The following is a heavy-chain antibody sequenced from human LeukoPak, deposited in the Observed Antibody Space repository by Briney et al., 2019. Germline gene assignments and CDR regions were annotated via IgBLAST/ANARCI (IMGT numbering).Heavy chain of an antibody. Sequence: SETLPLTCTVSGGSISSGDYYWSWIRQPPGKGLEWIGYIYYSGSTYYNPSLKSRVTISVDTSKNQFSLKLSSVTAADTAVYYCASLRIYSSSYYFDYWGQGTLVTVSS. CDR3: ASLRIYSSSYYFDY. J-gene: IGHJ4*02. V-gene: IGHV4-30-4*01. D-gene: IGHD6-13*01. CDR1: GGSISSGDYY. CDR2: IYYSGST.